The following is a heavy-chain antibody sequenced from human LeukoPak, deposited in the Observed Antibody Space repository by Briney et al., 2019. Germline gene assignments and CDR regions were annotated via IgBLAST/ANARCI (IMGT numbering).Heavy chain of an antibody. CDR1: GFTFTNAW. Sequence: GGSLRLSCAASGFTFTNAWMTWVRQAPGKGLEWVGRIKSKADGETTDYAAPVKGRFPMSRDDSKATLYLFMNGLKAEDTAVYYCTTDLGVTMIRGVLVYWGQGALVTVSS. D-gene: IGHD3-10*01. CDR2: IKSKADGETT. J-gene: IGHJ4*02. CDR3: TTDLGVTMIRGVLVY. V-gene: IGHV3-15*01.